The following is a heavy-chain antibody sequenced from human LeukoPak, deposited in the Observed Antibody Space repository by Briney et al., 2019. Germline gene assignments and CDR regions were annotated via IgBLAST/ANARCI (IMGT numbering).Heavy chain of an antibody. CDR2: IIPIFGTA. D-gene: IGHD3-3*01. CDR3: ASPEEYYDFWSGYYTSNQFGY. V-gene: IGHV1-69*13. J-gene: IGHJ4*02. Sequence: SVKVSCKASGGTFSSYAISWVRQAPGQGLEWMGGIIPIFGTANYAQKFQGRVTITADESTSTAYMELSSLRSEDTAVYYCASPEEYYDFWSGYYTSNQFGYWGQGTLVTVSS. CDR1: GGTFSSYA.